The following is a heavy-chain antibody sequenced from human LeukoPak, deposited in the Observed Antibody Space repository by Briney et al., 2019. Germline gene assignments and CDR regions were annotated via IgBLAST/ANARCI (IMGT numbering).Heavy chain of an antibody. Sequence: SETLSLTCAVYGGSISHYYWSWIRQSPGKGLECIGEINHSGSTNYNPSLKSRVTISVDKSKNQFSLKLSSVTAADTAVYYCARDGGSCFDYRGQGTLVTVSS. V-gene: IGHV4-34*01. CDR2: INHSGST. J-gene: IGHJ4*02. CDR3: ARDGGSCFDY. CDR1: GGSISHYY. D-gene: IGHD6-13*01.